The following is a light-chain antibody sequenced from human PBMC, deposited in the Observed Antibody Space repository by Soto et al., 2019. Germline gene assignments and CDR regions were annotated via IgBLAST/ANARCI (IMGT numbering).Light chain of an antibody. CDR1: SSDIGDYDY. V-gene: IGLV2-14*01. CDR3: CSYTDIALDVV. CDR2: DVT. J-gene: IGLJ2*01. Sequence: QSALTQPRSVSGSPGQSITISCTGTSSDIGDYDYVSWYQHLPGKAPKLLIFDVTHRPSGVSDRFSGSKSGNTASLTISGVRPEDEADYYCCSYTDIALDVVFGGGTKLTVL.